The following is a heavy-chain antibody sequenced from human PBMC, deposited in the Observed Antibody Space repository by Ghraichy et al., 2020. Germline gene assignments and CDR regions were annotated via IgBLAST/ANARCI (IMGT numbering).Heavy chain of an antibody. J-gene: IGHJ3*02. D-gene: IGHD2-2*02. CDR1: SYTVTTYV. CDR3: ARLCSSTSCYTVSNAFYI. CDR2: ISAYNGDT. V-gene: IGHV1-18*04. Sequence: ASVKVSCKAASYTVTTYVISWVREAPGQLLEWMGWISAYNGDTNSAQNLQGRVTMTTDTSTSTAYMELRSLRSDDTAVYYCARLCSSTSCYTVSNAFYIWGQGTMVTVSS.